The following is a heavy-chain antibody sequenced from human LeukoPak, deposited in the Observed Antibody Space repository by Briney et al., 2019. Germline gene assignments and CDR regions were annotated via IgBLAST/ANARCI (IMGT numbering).Heavy chain of an antibody. CDR2: TYSGGNA. Sequence: PSETLSLTCTVSGASTSAYYWSWIRQPPGKGLEWIGYTYSGGNANYNPSLKSRVTISIDTSENQFPLRLTSVTAADTAVYFCAHSKRGGGYYINAFAVWGQGTLVTISS. CDR1: GASTSAYY. J-gene: IGHJ3*01. V-gene: IGHV4-59*01. CDR3: AHSKRGGGYYINAFAV. D-gene: IGHD1-26*01.